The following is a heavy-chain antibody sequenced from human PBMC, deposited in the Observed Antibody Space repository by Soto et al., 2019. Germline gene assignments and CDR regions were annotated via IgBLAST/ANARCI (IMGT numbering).Heavy chain of an antibody. Sequence: QVQLQESGPGLVKPSETLSLTCTVSGASISSFYWSWIRQPPGKGLEWIGYIYYSGSTNYNPSLTSRVTISVDASKTLFSLNLSSVSAADTAVYYCARGLLCFGELLNDAFDIWGQGTMVTVSS. J-gene: IGHJ3*02. CDR1: GASISSFY. CDR3: ARGLLCFGELLNDAFDI. CDR2: IYYSGST. V-gene: IGHV4-59*01. D-gene: IGHD3-10*01.